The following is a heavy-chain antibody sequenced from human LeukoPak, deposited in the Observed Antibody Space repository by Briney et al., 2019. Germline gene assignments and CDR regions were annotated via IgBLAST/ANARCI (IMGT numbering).Heavy chain of an antibody. D-gene: IGHD1-26*01. Sequence: AGGSLRLSCAASGFTFSSYSMSWVRQAPGKGLEWVSYISSSSTTIYYADSVKGRFTISRDNAKNSLYLQMNSLRDEDTAVYYCATSGNYYLKYWGQGTLVTVSS. V-gene: IGHV3-48*02. CDR1: GFTFSSYS. J-gene: IGHJ4*02. CDR2: ISSSSTTI. CDR3: ATSGNYYLKY.